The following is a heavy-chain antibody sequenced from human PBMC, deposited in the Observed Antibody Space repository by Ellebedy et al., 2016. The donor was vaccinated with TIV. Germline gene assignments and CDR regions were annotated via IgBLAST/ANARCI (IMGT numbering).Heavy chain of an antibody. V-gene: IGHV3-11*06. CDR1: GFTFSDYY. Sequence: PGGSLRLSCAASGFTFSDYYMSWIRQAPGKGLEWVSYITGTSSYTNHADSVKGRFTISRDNAKNSQFLQMNSLRAEDTAVYYCARGKSRQLLLGGMDVWGQGTTVTVSS. J-gene: IGHJ6*01. D-gene: IGHD2-2*01. CDR3: ARGKSRQLLLGGMDV. CDR2: ITGTSSYT.